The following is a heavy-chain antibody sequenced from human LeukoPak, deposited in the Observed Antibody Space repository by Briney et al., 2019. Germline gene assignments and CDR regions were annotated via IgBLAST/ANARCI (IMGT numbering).Heavy chain of an antibody. CDR2: MYISGST. J-gene: IGHJ6*03. CDR3: AREVRTGYWPHVHYYYYMDV. CDR1: GGSFSSHY. D-gene: IGHD3/OR15-3a*01. V-gene: IGHV4-4*07. Sequence: SETLSLTCTVSGGSFSSHYWSWIRQPAGKGLEWIGHMYISGSTDYNPSLKSRVTMSVETSKNQFSLKLSSVTAADTAVYYCAREVRTGYWPHVHYYYYMDVWVKGTTVTVSS.